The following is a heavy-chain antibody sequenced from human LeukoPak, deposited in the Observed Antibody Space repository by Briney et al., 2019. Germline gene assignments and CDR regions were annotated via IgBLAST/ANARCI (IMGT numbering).Heavy chain of an antibody. J-gene: IGHJ3*02. CDR2: IIPILGIA. V-gene: IGHV1-69*04. CDR1: GGTFSSYA. CDR3: ARDRPILSMGDDAFDI. Sequence: SVKVSCKASGGTFSSYAISWVRQAPGQGLEWMGRIIPILGIANYAQKFQGRVTITADKSTSTAYMELSSLRSDDTAVYYCARDRPILSMGDDAFDIWGQGTMVTVSS. D-gene: IGHD3-16*01.